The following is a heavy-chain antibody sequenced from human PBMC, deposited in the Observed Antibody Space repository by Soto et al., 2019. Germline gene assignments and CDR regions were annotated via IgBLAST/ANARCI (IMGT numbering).Heavy chain of an antibody. CDR2: INPRSGRT. V-gene: IGHV1-46*01. CDR3: AREGLIGDSGGYSSYYGMDV. Sequence: ASVKVSCKASGFTFTSYYMHWVRQAPGPGLEWVGVINPRSGRTTYAQKFQGRVTMTRDTSTSTVYMDLSSLRSEDTAVYYCAREGLIGDSGGYSSYYGMDVWG. J-gene: IGHJ6*02. CDR1: GFTFTSYY. D-gene: IGHD3-22*01.